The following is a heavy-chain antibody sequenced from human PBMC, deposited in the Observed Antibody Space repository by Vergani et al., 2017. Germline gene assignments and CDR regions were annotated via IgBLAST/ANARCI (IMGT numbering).Heavy chain of an antibody. V-gene: IGHV4-38-2*01. CDR2: VSHSGDT. J-gene: IGHJ5*01. CDR3: ARRSSSYYFDI. D-gene: IGHD3-22*01. Sequence: QVKLQESGPGLVKPSETLSLTCAVSGDSISSGNNWGWIRQPPGKGLEWISSVSHSGDTYFNPSLKGRVSISMYTSKNYFFLTLSSVTAADTAMYYCARRSSSYYFDIWGQGVLITVSS. CDR1: GDSISSGNN.